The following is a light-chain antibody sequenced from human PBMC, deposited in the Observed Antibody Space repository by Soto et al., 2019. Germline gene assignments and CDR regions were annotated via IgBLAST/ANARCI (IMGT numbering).Light chain of an antibody. V-gene: IGLV4-60*03. Sequence: QSVLTQSSSASASLGSSVKVTCTLSSGHSSYIIAWHQQQPGKAPRYLMKVEGSGSYNKGSAVPDRFSGSSSGADRYLTISNLQSEDEADYYCETWDTSSVVFGGGTQLTV. CDR2: VEGSGSY. CDR1: SGHSSYI. CDR3: ETWDTSSVV. J-gene: IGLJ2*01.